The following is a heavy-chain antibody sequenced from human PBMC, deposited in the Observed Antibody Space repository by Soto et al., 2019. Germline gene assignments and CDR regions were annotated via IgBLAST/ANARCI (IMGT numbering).Heavy chain of an antibody. CDR3: AHSPRDAYDPLARYWYSGL. CDR1: GFSLSTSGVG. CDR2: IYWDDDK. D-gene: IGHD5-12*01. Sequence: QITLKESGPTLVKPTQTLTLTCTFSGFSLSTSGVGVGWIRQPPGKALEWLALIYWDDDKRYSPSLKSRLTITKDTSPHQVVLTKSNSAPMSTTTYYRAHSPRDAYDPLARYWYSGLGGLGAPDTVSS. V-gene: IGHV2-5*02. J-gene: IGHJ2*01.